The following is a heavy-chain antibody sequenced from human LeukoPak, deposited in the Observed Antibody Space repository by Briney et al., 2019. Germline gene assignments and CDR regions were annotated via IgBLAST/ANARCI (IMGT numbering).Heavy chain of an antibody. CDR2: FYYSGST. Sequence: SETLSLTCTVSGGYLSSYYWSWIWQPPGKGLEGIGYFYYSGSTNYNPSIMSRGTISVDTSKNQLSLKLTSVTAADTAVYYCARTKYGSGSYPGAKYYYYMDVWGKGTTVTISS. J-gene: IGHJ6*03. CDR1: GGYLSSYY. V-gene: IGHV4-59*01. D-gene: IGHD3-10*01. CDR3: ARTKYGSGSYPGAKYYYYMDV.